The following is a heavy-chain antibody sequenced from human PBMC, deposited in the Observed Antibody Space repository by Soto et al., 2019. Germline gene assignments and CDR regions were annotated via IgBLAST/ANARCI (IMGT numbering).Heavy chain of an antibody. J-gene: IGHJ4*02. D-gene: IGHD3-16*01. CDR3: ARDLTYDYNLYFDY. CDR2: IWYDGSNK. V-gene: IGHV3-33*01. Sequence: GGSLRLSCAASGFTFSSYGMHWVRQAPGKGLEWVAVIWYDGSNKYYADSVKGRFTISRDNSKNTLYLQMNSLRAEDTAVYYCARDLTYDYNLYFDYWGQGTLVTVSS. CDR1: GFTFSSYG.